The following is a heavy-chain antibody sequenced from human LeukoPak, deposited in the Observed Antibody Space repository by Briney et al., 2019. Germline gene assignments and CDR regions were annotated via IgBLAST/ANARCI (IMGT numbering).Heavy chain of an antibody. V-gene: IGHV3-7*05. Sequence: PGGSLRLSCAASGFTFSSYWLTWVRQAPGKGLEWVATINRDGREKYYVDSVKGRFSISRDNAENSLYLQMNNLRAGDTAVYYCARSGDGRDYSTYYCYAMDVWGQGTTVTVSS. J-gene: IGHJ6*02. CDR3: ARSGDGRDYSTYYCYAMDV. D-gene: IGHD2-21*01. CDR2: INRDGREK. CDR1: GFTFSSYW.